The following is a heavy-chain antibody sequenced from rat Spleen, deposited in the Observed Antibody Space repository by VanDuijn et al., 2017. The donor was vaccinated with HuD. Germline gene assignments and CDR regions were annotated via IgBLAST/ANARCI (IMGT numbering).Heavy chain of an antibody. Sequence: EVQLVESGGGLVQPGKSLKLSCAASGFTFSAYNMAWVRQAPKKGLEWVAAIIYDGTNTYYRDSVKGRFTISRDNAKSTLYLQMDSLRSEDTAIYYCARPTTGIPFNYWGQGVMVTVSS. CDR2: IIYDGTNT. J-gene: IGHJ2*01. CDR1: GFTFSAYN. D-gene: IGHD1-9*01. CDR3: ARPTTGIPFNY. V-gene: IGHV5-17*01.